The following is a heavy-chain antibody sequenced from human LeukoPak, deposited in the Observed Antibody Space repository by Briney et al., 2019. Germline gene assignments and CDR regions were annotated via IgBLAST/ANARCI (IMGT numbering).Heavy chain of an antibody. D-gene: IGHD1-20*01. CDR2: INHSGST. Sequence: SETLSLTCAVYGGSFSGYYWSWIRQPPGKGLEWIGEINHSGSTNYNPSLKSRVTISIDTSKNQFSLKLSSVTAADTALYYCASLTGTTDYYFYSMDVWGKGTTVTVSS. CDR1: GGSFSGYY. J-gene: IGHJ6*03. V-gene: IGHV4-34*01. CDR3: ASLTGTTDYYFYSMDV.